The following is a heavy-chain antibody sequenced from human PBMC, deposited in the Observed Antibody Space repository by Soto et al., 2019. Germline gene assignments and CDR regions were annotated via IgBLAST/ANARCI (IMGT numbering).Heavy chain of an antibody. CDR1: AGSISRYY. CDR3: ARLGYYYGSGSYPAWFDP. CDR2: IYYSGST. D-gene: IGHD3-10*01. V-gene: IGHV4-59*08. Sequence: SETLSRTCTLSAGSISRYYWSWIRQPPGKGLEWIGYIYYSGSTNYNPSLKSRVTISVDTSKNQFSLKLSSVTAADPAVYYCARLGYYYGSGSYPAWFDPWGQGTLVTVSS. J-gene: IGHJ5*02.